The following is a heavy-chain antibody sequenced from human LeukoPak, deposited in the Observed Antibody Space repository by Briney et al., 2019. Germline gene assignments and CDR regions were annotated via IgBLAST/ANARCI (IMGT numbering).Heavy chain of an antibody. J-gene: IGHJ3*02. Sequence: PGGSLRLSCAASGFTFSNYGMNWVRQAPGKGLEWVSFTDNRGRYVYYGDSVKGRFTISRDNAKNLLFLQMNGLRAEDTALYYCARGRSITLLRGVAMSDGFDIWGQGAMVAVSS. V-gene: IGHV3-21*06. CDR1: GFTFSNYG. CDR2: TDNRGRYV. D-gene: IGHD3-10*01. CDR3: ARGRSITLLRGVAMSDGFDI.